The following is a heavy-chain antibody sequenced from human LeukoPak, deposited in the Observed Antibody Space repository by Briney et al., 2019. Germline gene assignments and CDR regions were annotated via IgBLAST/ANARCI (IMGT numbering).Heavy chain of an antibody. CDR3: ARDVHGGAFDY. V-gene: IGHV3-7*01. J-gene: IGHJ4*02. Sequence: PGGSLRLSCAASGFTFSSYWMNWVRQAPGKGLEWVANINQDGSAQYYVDSVKGRFTFSRDNAMGSLFLQMNSLRAEDTAVYYCARDVHGGAFDYWGQGTLVTVSS. CDR2: INQDGSAQ. D-gene: IGHD4-23*01. CDR1: GFTFSSYW.